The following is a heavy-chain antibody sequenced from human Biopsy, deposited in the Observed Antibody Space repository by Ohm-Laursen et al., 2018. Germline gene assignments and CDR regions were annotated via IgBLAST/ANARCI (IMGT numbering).Heavy chain of an antibody. D-gene: IGHD3-3*01. Sequence: TLSLTCSVSGSSIISYYWTWIRQPPGKGLEWIGHVYNGGITNYNPSLKSRVTISKDTSKNQFSLHVNSVTAADTAVYYCARTPRDSFWSGSYKRGLWFDPWGQGTLVTVSS. CDR1: GSSIISYY. CDR2: VYNGGIT. J-gene: IGHJ5*02. CDR3: ARTPRDSFWSGSYKRGLWFDP. V-gene: IGHV4-59*01.